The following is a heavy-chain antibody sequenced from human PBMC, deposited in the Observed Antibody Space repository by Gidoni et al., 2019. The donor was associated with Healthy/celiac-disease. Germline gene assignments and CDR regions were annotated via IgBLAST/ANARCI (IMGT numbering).Heavy chain of an antibody. CDR1: GGSISSYY. CDR2: IYYSGST. J-gene: IGHJ3*02. Sequence: QVQLQESGPGLVKPSETLSLTCTVSGGSISSYYWSWIRQPPGKGLEWIGYIYYSGSTNYNPSLKSRVTISVDTSKNQFSLKLSSVTAADTAVYYCARDSWVAPLAFDIWGQGTMVTVSS. CDR3: ARDSWVAPLAFDI. D-gene: IGHD2-15*01. V-gene: IGHV4-59*01.